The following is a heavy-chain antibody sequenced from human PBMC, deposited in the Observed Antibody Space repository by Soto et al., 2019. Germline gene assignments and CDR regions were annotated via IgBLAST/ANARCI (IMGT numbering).Heavy chain of an antibody. Sequence: EVHLLESGGGLVQPGGSLRLSCAASGFTFSSYAMSWVRQAPGKGLEWVSAVSGSASNTFYADSVKGRFTISRDNSKSTLYLQMSGLRAEDTALYFCAKGSDYFVSSGHNLEYFRDWGQGTLVTVSS. D-gene: IGHD3-22*01. CDR3: AKGSDYFVSSGHNLEYFRD. CDR2: VSGSASNT. J-gene: IGHJ1*01. CDR1: GFTFSSYA. V-gene: IGHV3-23*01.